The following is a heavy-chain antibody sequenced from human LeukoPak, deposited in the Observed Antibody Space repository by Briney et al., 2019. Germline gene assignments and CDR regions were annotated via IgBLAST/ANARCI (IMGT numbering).Heavy chain of an antibody. V-gene: IGHV4-38-2*02. CDR2: IYYSGST. D-gene: IGHD3-10*01. J-gene: IGHJ3*02. Sequence: SETLSLTCAVSGYSISSGYHWAWIRQPPGKGLEWIGYIYYSGSTNYNPSLKSRVTISVDTSKNQFSLKLSSVTAADTAVYYCARDRGFESYAFDIWGQGTMVTVSS. CDR3: ARDRGFESYAFDI. CDR1: GYSISSGYH.